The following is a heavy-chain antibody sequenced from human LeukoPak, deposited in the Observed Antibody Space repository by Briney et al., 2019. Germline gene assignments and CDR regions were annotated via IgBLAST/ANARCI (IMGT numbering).Heavy chain of an antibody. CDR3: ARGDY. Sequence: ASVKVSCKASGYTFTSYGISWMRQATGQGLEWVGSMNPNSGNTDYAQKLQGRITMTRSTSISTAYMELSSLRSEDTAVYYCARGDYWGQGTLVTVSS. J-gene: IGHJ4*02. V-gene: IGHV1-8*02. CDR1: GYTFTSYG. CDR2: MNPNSGNT.